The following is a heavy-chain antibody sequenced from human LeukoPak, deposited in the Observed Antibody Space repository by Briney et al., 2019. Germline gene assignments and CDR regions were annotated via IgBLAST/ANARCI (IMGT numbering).Heavy chain of an antibody. CDR3: ARCSANYYYGMDV. D-gene: IGHD2-15*01. V-gene: IGHV3-53*04. CDR1: GFTVSSNY. CDR2: IYSGGGT. Sequence: GGSLRLSCAASGFTVSSNYMSWVRQAPGKRLEWVSVIYSGGGTYYADSVKGRFTISRHNSKNTLYLQMNSLRAEDTAVYYCARCSANYYYGMDVWGQGTTVTVSS. J-gene: IGHJ6*02.